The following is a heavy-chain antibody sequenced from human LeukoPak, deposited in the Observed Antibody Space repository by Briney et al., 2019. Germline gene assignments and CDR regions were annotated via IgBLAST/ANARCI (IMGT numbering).Heavy chain of an antibody. D-gene: IGHD3-10*01. Sequence: SETLSLTCTIFTDSLGNYYWSWLRQPAGQGLEWIGRIYTTGFTDCNPSLKSRVTMSIDTSKNQCSLEMSSVTAADTAVYYCATILIRGLTDMDVWGEGTTVTVSS. CDR3: ATILIRGLTDMDV. V-gene: IGHV4-4*07. CDR1: TDSLGNYY. J-gene: IGHJ6*03. CDR2: IYTTGFT.